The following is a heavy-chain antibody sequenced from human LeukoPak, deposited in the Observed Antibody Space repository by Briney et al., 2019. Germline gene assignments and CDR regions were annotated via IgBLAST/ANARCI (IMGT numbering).Heavy chain of an antibody. Sequence: GGSLRLSCTASGFTFGDYAMSWFRQAPGKGLEWVGFIRSKAYGGTTEYAASVKGRFTISRDDSKSIAYLQMNSLRAEDTAVYYCARGDSPDYGDYQHLDYWGQGTLVTVSS. V-gene: IGHV3-49*03. D-gene: IGHD4-17*01. CDR2: IRSKAYGGTT. CDR3: ARGDSPDYGDYQHLDY. CDR1: GFTFGDYA. J-gene: IGHJ4*02.